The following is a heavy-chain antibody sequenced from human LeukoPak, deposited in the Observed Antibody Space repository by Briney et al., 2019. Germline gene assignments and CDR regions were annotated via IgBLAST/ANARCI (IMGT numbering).Heavy chain of an antibody. D-gene: IGHD3-16*01. V-gene: IGHV1-2*02. Sequence: ASVKVSCKASGYTFTGYYVHWVRQAPGQGLEWMGWVNTNSGATNYAREFQGRVTMTRNTSISTAYMELSSLRSKDTAVYYCARGDDSGFDYWGQGTLVTVSS. CDR2: VNTNSGAT. CDR1: GYTFTGYY. CDR3: ARGDDSGFDY. J-gene: IGHJ4*02.